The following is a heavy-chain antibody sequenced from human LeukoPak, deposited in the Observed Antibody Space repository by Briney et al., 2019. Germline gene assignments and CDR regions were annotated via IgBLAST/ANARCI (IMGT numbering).Heavy chain of an antibody. J-gene: IGHJ4*02. Sequence: PGGSLRLSCAASGFTFSSYAMHWVRQAPGKGLEWVAVISYDGSNKYYAGSVKGRFTISRDNSKNTLYLQMNSLRAEDTAVYYCASEWSIDYWGQGTLVTVSS. CDR2: ISYDGSNK. D-gene: IGHD2-15*01. CDR1: GFTFSSYA. V-gene: IGHV3-30*01. CDR3: ASEWSIDY.